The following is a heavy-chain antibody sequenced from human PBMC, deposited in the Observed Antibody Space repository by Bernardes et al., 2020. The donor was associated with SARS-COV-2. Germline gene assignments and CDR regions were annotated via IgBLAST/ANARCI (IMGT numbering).Heavy chain of an antibody. Sequence: SETLSLTCTVSGGSISSPYWSWIRQPPGKGMEWIGYIYYDGNTNYNPSLKSRVTISVDTSKNQFSLKLSSVSAADTAVYYCARGGWYNDYWGQGTLVTVSS. J-gene: IGHJ4*02. D-gene: IGHD6-19*01. V-gene: IGHV4-59*11. CDR3: ARGGWYNDY. CDR2: IYYDGNT. CDR1: GGSISSPY.